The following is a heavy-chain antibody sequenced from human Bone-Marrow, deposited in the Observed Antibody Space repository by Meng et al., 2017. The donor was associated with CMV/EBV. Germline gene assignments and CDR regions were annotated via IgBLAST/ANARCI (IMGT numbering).Heavy chain of an antibody. V-gene: IGHV1-69*05. J-gene: IGHJ6*02. CDR3: ARDLTAARPPTYYYGMDV. Sequence: SVKVSCKASGGTFSSYAISWVRQAPGQGLEWMGGIIPIFGTANYAQKFQGRVTITTDESTSTAYMELSSLRSEDTAVYYFARDLTAARPPTYYYGMDVWGQGTTATVSS. D-gene: IGHD6-6*01. CDR1: GGTFSSYA. CDR2: IIPIFGTA.